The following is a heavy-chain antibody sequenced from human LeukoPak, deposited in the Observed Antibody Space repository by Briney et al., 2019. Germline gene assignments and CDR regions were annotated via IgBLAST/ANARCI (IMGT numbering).Heavy chain of an antibody. CDR1: GFTFDDYA. D-gene: IGHD3-10*01. Sequence: PGRSLRLSCAASGFTFDDYAMHWVRQAPGKGLEWVSGISWSSGSIGYADSVKGRFTISRDNAKNSLYLQMNSLRAEDTALYYCAKGPMVRGVPYYFDYWGQGTLVTVSS. V-gene: IGHV3-9*01. CDR3: AKGPMVRGVPYYFDY. CDR2: ISWSSGSI. J-gene: IGHJ4*02.